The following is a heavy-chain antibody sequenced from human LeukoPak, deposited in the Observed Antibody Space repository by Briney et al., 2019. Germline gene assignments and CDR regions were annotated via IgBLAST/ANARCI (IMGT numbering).Heavy chain of an antibody. Sequence: ASVKVCCKASGYTFTSYYMHWVRQAPGQGLEWMGIINPSGGSTSYAQKFQGRVTMTRDTSTSTVYMELSSLRSEDTAVYYCARDQSIAAAGSWFDPWGQGTLVTVSS. D-gene: IGHD6-13*01. CDR2: INPSGGST. V-gene: IGHV1-46*01. J-gene: IGHJ5*02. CDR3: ARDQSIAAAGSWFDP. CDR1: GYTFTSYY.